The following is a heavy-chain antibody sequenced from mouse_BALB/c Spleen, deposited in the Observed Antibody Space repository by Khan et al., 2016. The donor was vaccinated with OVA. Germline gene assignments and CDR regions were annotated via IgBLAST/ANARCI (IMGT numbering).Heavy chain of an antibody. J-gene: IGHJ3*01. V-gene: IGHV1S137*01. Sequence: VQLQQSGAELVRPGVSLKISCKGSGYTFTDFPMHWVKQSHAKNLEWIGVVSTNYGDATYNQKFTGKATMTVDKSSSTAYMELARLTSEDSAILYVARGGGGDRFAYWGQGTLVTVSA. CDR3: ARGGGGDRFAY. CDR1: GYTFTDFP. CDR2: VSTNYGDA.